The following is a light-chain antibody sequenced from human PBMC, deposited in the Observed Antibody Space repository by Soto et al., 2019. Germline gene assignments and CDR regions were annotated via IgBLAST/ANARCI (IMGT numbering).Light chain of an antibody. CDR1: SSNIGAGYD. J-gene: IGLJ1*01. Sequence: QSLLTQPPSVSGAPGQRVTISCTGSSSNIGAGYDVHWYQQVPGTAPQLIIYGTTKRPSGVPDRFSGSKSGTSASLAITGLQAEDEADYYCQSYDGTLSGSYVFGIGTKGTVL. V-gene: IGLV1-40*01. CDR3: QSYDGTLSGSYV. CDR2: GTT.